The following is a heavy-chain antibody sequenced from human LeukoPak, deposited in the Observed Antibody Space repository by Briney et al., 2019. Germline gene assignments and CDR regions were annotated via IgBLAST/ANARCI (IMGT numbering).Heavy chain of an antibody. CDR2: IDPNSGGT. V-gene: IGHV1-2*02. CDR3: ARATYYYGSGSYFTLPAFDY. J-gene: IGHJ4*02. D-gene: IGHD3-10*01. Sequence: ASVKVSCKASGYTFTGYYMHWVRQAPGQGLEWMGWIDPNSGGTNYAQKFQGRVTMTRDTSISTAYMELSRLRSDDTAVYYCARATYYYGSGSYFTLPAFDYWGQGTLVTVSS. CDR1: GYTFTGYY.